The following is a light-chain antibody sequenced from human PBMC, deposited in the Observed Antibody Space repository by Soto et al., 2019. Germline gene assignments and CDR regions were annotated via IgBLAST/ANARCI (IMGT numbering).Light chain of an antibody. Sequence: QPVLTQPPSVSGAPGQGITISCTGTRSNLGAGYDVHWYQQLPGAAPKLLIYANNKRPSGVLDRFSGSKSGTSASLAITGLQAEDEADYYCQSYDNSLSGAGVFGGGTQLTVL. CDR1: RSNLGAGYD. CDR3: QSYDNSLSGAGV. J-gene: IGLJ3*02. V-gene: IGLV1-40*01. CDR2: ANN.